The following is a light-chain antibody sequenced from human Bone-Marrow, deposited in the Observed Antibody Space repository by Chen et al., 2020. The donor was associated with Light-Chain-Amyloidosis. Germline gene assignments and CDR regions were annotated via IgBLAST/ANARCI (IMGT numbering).Light chain of an antibody. CDR3: QSADSSGTYEVI. CDR1: DLPTKY. V-gene: IGLV3-25*03. Sequence: SYELTQPPSVSVSPGQTARISCSGDDLPTKYAYWYQQKPGQAPVLVIHKYTERPSWISERGSGSRSGTTATLAISRVQAEDEGDYHCQSADSSGTYEVIFGGGTKLTVL. CDR2: KYT. J-gene: IGLJ2*01.